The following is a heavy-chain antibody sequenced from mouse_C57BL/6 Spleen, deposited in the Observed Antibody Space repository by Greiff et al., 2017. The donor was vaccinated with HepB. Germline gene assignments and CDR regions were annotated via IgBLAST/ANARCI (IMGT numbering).Heavy chain of an antibody. V-gene: IGHV14-2*01. Sequence: EVQLQQSGAELVQPGASVKLSCTASGFNIKDYYMHWVKQRTEQGLEWIGRIDPEDGETKYAPKFQGKATITADTSSNTAYLQLISLTSDDTAVYYCASYYGRSYEDYWGQGTTLTVSS. J-gene: IGHJ2*01. CDR1: GFNIKDYY. CDR2: IDPEDGET. CDR3: ASYYGRSYEDY. D-gene: IGHD1-1*01.